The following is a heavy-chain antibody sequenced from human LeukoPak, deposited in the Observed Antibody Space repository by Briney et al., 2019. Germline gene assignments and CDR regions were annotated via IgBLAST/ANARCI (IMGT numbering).Heavy chain of an antibody. J-gene: IGHJ4*02. CDR3: AREVEVPAAELFDY. D-gene: IGHD2-2*01. CDR1: GYTFTGYY. CDR2: INPNSGGT. V-gene: IGHV1-2*02. Sequence: ASVKVSCKASGYTFTGYYMHWVRQAPGQGLEWMGWINPNSGGTNYAQKFQGRVTMTRDTSISTAYMELSRLRSDDTAVYYCAREVEVPAAELFDYWGQGTLVTVSS.